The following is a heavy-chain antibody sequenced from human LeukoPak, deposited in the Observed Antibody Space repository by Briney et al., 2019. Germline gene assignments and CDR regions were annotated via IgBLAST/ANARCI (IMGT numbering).Heavy chain of an antibody. CDR2: INVGNGNT. V-gene: IGHV1-3*01. Sequence: ASVKVSCKASGYTFTSYAMHWVRQAPGQRLEWMGWINVGNGNTKYSQKFQGRVTITRDTSASTAYMELSSLRSEDTAVYYCARGSPRYCSGGSCLTYWGQGTLVTVSS. D-gene: IGHD2-15*01. CDR1: GYTFTSYA. CDR3: ARGSPRYCSGGSCLTY. J-gene: IGHJ4*02.